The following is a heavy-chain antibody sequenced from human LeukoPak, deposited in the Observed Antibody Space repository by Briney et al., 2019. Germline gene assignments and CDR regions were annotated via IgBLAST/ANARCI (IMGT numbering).Heavy chain of an antibody. CDR2: IKQDGSEK. CDR1: EFIFSGYW. J-gene: IGHJ4*02. CDR3: ARDGFVGAADY. D-gene: IGHD6-13*01. Sequence: QAGGSLRLSCAASEFIFSGYWMNWVRQAPGKGLERVANIKQDGSEKQYVDSVRGRFTISRDNAKNSLYLQMNSLRVEDTAVYYCARDGFVGAADYWGQGTLVTVSS. V-gene: IGHV3-7*01.